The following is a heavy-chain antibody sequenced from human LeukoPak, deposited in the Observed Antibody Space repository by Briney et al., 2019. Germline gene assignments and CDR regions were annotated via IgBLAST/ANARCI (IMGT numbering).Heavy chain of an antibody. CDR3: AKDRLAAAGTSEFDY. V-gene: IGHV3-30*04. CDR1: GFTFSSYA. Sequence: GGSLRLSCAASGFTFSSYAMHWVRQAPGKGLEWVAVISYDGSNKYYADSVKGRFTISRDNSKNTLYLQMNSLRAEDTAVYYCAKDRLAAAGTSEFDYWGQGTLVTVSS. J-gene: IGHJ4*02. CDR2: ISYDGSNK. D-gene: IGHD6-13*01.